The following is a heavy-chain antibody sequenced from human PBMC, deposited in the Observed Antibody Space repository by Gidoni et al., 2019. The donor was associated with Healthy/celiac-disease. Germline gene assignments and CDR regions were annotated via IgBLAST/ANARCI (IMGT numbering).Heavy chain of an antibody. J-gene: IGHJ2*01. Sequence: QVQLQQWGAGLWKPSETLSLTCAVSGASFSGYYWSWIRQPPGKGLEWIGEINHSGSTNYNPSLKSRVTISVDTSKNQFSLKLNSVTAADTAVYYCARAKQWLVRGYWYFDLWGRGTLVTVSS. D-gene: IGHD6-19*01. CDR1: GASFSGYY. V-gene: IGHV4-34*01. CDR3: ARAKQWLVRGYWYFDL. CDR2: INHSGST.